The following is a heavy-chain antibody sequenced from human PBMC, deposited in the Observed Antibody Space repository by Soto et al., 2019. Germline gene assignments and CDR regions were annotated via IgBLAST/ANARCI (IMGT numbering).Heavy chain of an antibody. D-gene: IGHD2-15*01. V-gene: IGHV1-3*01. CDR3: ARDRALRYFDY. J-gene: IGHJ4*02. Sequence: QVQLVQSGAEVKKPGASVKVSCKASGYTFTSNALHWVRQAPGQRLEWMGWINVGYGNTRYSQKFQGRATITRDTSASTAYIDLSSLRSEDTAVYYCARDRALRYFDYWGQGTLVIVSS. CDR2: INVGYGNT. CDR1: GYTFTSNA.